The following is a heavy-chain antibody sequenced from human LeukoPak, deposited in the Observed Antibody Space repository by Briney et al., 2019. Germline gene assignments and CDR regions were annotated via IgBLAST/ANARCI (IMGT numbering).Heavy chain of an antibody. CDR2: MNSAGTTI. D-gene: IGHD1-1*01. V-gene: IGHV3-74*01. J-gene: IGHJ4*01. Sequence: GGSLRLSCAASAFTISGFWMHWVSQVPGEGLVWVARMNSAGTTINYADSVKGRFTISRDNVRNTLHLQMNNLSLEDTAVYFCIREVQVRASASLGLWGRGTLVTVS. CDR3: IREVQVRASASLGL. CDR1: AFTISGFW.